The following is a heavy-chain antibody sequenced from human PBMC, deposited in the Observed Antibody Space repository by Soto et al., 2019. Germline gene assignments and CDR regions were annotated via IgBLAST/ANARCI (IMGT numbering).Heavy chain of an antibody. Sequence: QVQLVESGGGVVRPGRSLRLSCAASGFAFNRFGVHWVRQAPGKGLEWVAVIWYDESNKFYADSVKGRFSISRDNYKNTLYLQMNSLRAEDTAVYYCVRDDGVAAAGPYYYCAMDVWGQGTTVIVSS. CDR1: GFAFNRFG. CDR2: IWYDESNK. CDR3: VRDDGVAAAGPYYYCAMDV. D-gene: IGHD6-13*01. J-gene: IGHJ6*02. V-gene: IGHV3-33*01.